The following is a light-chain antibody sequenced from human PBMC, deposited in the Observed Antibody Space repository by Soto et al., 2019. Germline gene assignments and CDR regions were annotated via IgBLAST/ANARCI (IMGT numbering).Light chain of an antibody. CDR1: SSNIGSNT. V-gene: IGLV1-44*01. Sequence: QLVLTQPPSASGTPGQRVTISCSGSSSNIGSNTVNWYQQLPGTAPNLLIYSNNQRPSGVPDRFSGSKSGTSASLAISGLPSEDEADYYGAAWDDSLNGLWVFGGGTKLTVL. J-gene: IGLJ3*02. CDR2: SNN. CDR3: AAWDDSLNGLWV.